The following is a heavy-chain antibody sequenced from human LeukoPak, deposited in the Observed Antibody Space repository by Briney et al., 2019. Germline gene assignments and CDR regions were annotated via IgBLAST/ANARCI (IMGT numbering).Heavy chain of an antibody. Sequence: GGSLRLSCAASGFTFSSYAMHWVRQAPGKGLEWVAVISYDGSNKYYADSVKDRFTISRDNSKNTLYLQMNSLRAEDTAVYYCANGAVRGYCSSTSCYPFDYWGQGTLVTVSS. D-gene: IGHD2-2*01. V-gene: IGHV3-30*18. CDR2: ISYDGSNK. CDR1: GFTFSSYA. CDR3: ANGAVRGYCSSTSCYPFDY. J-gene: IGHJ4*02.